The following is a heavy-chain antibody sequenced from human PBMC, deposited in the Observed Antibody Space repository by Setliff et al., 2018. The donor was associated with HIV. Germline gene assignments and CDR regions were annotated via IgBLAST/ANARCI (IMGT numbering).Heavy chain of an antibody. CDR2: IIPIFATP. Sequence: SVKVSCKASGETFSSYAINWVRQTPGQGLEWMGVIIPIFATPNYAQTFQGRLTITADQSTTTAYMKLSGLTSKDTAVYFCAHMATQWDGFDIWGQGTMVTVSS. V-gene: IGHV1-69*13. CDR3: AHMATQWDGFDI. J-gene: IGHJ3*02. D-gene: IGHD2-8*01. CDR1: GETFSSYA.